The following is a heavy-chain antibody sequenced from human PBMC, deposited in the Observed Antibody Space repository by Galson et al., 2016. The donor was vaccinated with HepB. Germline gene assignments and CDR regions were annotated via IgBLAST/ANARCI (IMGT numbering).Heavy chain of an antibody. Sequence: ETLSLTCTVSGGSISNSSYFWGWIRQPPGKGLEWIGTIYYGGSTYYNPSLKSRVTISVDTSKNQFSLRLNSVTAADATIYYCATDPGSGVFDYWGQGTLVTVSS. CDR3: ATDPGSGVFDY. V-gene: IGHV4-39*02. CDR1: GGSISNSSYF. CDR2: IYYGGST. D-gene: IGHD6-19*01. J-gene: IGHJ4*02.